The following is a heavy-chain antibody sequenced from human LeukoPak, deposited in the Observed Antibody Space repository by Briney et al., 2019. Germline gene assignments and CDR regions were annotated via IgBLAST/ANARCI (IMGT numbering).Heavy chain of an antibody. CDR1: GGTFSSYA. Sequence: GASVKVSCKASGGTFSSYAISWVRQAPGQGLEWMGGIIPIFGTANYGQKFQGRVTITADESTSTAYMELSSLRSEVTAVYYCARQSGSYYNGPLYGMDVWGQGTTVTVSS. V-gene: IGHV1-69*13. J-gene: IGHJ6*02. D-gene: IGHD3-10*01. CDR2: IIPIFGTA. CDR3: ARQSGSYYNGPLYGMDV.